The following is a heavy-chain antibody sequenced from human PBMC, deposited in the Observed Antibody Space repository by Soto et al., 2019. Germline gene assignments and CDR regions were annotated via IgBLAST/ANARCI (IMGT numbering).Heavy chain of an antibody. CDR3: ARLSHVYGDYAGAFDI. J-gene: IGHJ3*02. CDR1: LYHFAKYS. V-gene: IGHV5-51*01. CDR2: IAPRDSNI. Sequence: EESLKISSQLSLYHFAKYSIFWLRQMPGEGPEWMGFIAPRDSNIRSSPPFQGQVTIAADKSISPAYLQWSSLKASDTAIYYCARLSHVYGDYAGAFDIWGQGTMVT. D-gene: IGHD4-17*01.